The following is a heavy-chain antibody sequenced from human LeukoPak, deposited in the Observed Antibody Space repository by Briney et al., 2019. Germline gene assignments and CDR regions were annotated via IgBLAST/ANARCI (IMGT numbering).Heavy chain of an antibody. CDR1: GFTFSDYY. Sequence: PGGSLRLSCAASGFTFSDYYMSWIRQAPGKGLEWVSYISSSGSTIYYADSVKGRFTISRENAKNSLYLQMNSLRAEDTAVYYCARDDPIVGASNDYWGQGTLVTVSS. V-gene: IGHV3-11*04. J-gene: IGHJ4*02. CDR3: ARDDPIVGASNDY. CDR2: ISSSGSTI. D-gene: IGHD1-26*01.